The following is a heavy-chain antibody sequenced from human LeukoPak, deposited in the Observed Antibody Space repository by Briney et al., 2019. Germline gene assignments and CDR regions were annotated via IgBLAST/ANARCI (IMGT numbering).Heavy chain of an antibody. Sequence: GESLRLSCAASGFTFSSYSMNWVRQAPGKGLEWVSYISSTSSTKYYADSVKGRFTISRDNAKNSLYLQMNSLRAEDTAVYYCARVIGQWLVTGVDYWGQGTLVTVSP. J-gene: IGHJ4*02. V-gene: IGHV3-48*01. CDR2: ISSTSSTK. CDR3: ARVIGQWLVTGVDY. CDR1: GFTFSSYS. D-gene: IGHD6-19*01.